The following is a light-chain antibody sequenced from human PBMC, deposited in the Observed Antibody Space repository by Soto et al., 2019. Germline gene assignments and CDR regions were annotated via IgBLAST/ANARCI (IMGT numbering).Light chain of an antibody. Sequence: EIVLTQSPATLSLSPGERATLSCRASQSVSSYLAWYQQKPGQAPRLLIYDASNRATGIPARFSGSGSGTDFTLTISSLEPEDFAVYYCQQRSSWPLLWTFGGGTKVEIK. J-gene: IGKJ4*01. CDR3: QQRSSWPLLWT. CDR1: QSVSSY. V-gene: IGKV3-11*01. CDR2: DAS.